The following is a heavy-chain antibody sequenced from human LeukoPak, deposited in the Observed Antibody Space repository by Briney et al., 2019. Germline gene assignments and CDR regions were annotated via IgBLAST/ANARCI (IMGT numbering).Heavy chain of an antibody. CDR3: ARLSTLAAAARDY. D-gene: IGHD6-13*01. CDR2: INPNSGGT. Sequence: ASVKVSCKASGYTFTGYYMHWVRQAPGQGLEWMGWINPNSGGTNYAQKFQGRATMTRDTSISTAYMELSRLRSDDTAVYYCARLSTLAAAARDYWGQGTLVTVSS. V-gene: IGHV1-2*02. J-gene: IGHJ4*02. CDR1: GYTFTGYY.